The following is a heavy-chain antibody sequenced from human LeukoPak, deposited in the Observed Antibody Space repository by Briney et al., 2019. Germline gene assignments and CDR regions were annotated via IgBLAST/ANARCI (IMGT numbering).Heavy chain of an antibody. CDR1: GFTFSSYA. CDR2: ISGSGGST. Sequence: PGGSLRLSCAASGFTFSSYAMSWVRQAPGKGLEWVADISGSGGSTDYADSVKGRFSISRDNSKNTLYLQMNSLRAEDTAVYYCASRTAVAVTGSWFDPWGQGTLVSVSS. CDR3: ASRTAVAVTGSWFDP. V-gene: IGHV3-23*01. D-gene: IGHD6-19*01. J-gene: IGHJ5*02.